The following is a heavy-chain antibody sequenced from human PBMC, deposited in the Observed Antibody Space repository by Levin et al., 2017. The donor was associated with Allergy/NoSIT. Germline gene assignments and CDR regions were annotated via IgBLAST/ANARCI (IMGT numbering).Heavy chain of an antibody. Sequence: GGSLRLSCAASGFTVSSNYMSWVRQAPGKGLEWVSVIYSGGSTYYADSVKGRFTISRDNSKNTLYLQMNSLRAEDTAVYYCARGNKDYDILTGYYREYYFDYWGQGTLVTVSS. V-gene: IGHV3-66*01. D-gene: IGHD3-9*01. CDR3: ARGNKDYDILTGYYREYYFDY. J-gene: IGHJ4*02. CDR1: GFTVSSNY. CDR2: IYSGGST.